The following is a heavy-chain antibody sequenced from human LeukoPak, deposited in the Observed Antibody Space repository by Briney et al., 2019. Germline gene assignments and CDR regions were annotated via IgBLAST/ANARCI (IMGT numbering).Heavy chain of an antibody. J-gene: IGHJ4*02. CDR3: AKGPGGIVVVPAAILGFDY. Sequence: GGSLRLSCAASGFTFSSFGMHWVRQAPGKGLEWVASISNDGSYKNSADSVKGRFTISRDNSKNTLCLQMNSLRAEDTAVYYCAKGPGGIVVVPAAILGFDYWGQGTLVTVSS. CDR1: GFTFSSFG. V-gene: IGHV3-30*18. CDR2: ISNDGSYK. D-gene: IGHD2-2*02.